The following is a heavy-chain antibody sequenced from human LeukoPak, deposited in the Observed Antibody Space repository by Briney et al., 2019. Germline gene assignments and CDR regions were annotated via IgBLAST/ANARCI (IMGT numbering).Heavy chain of an antibody. CDR1: GFTFSSYA. CDR2: ISGSGVST. CDR3: AKASAWYYFDY. J-gene: IGHJ4*02. Sequence: GGSLRLSXAASGFTFSSYAMTWVRQAPGKGLEWVSAISGSGVSTYYADSVKGRFTISRNNSKRTLYLQISRLTVEATAVYYCAKASAWYYFDYWGQGILVTVSS. D-gene: IGHD2-8*01. V-gene: IGHV3-23*01.